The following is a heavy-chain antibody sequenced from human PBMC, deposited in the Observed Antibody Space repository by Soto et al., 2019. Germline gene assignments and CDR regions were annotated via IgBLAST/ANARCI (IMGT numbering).Heavy chain of an antibody. CDR1: GFSLSTRAVC. CDR2: IDWDNDK. D-gene: IGHD2-21*01. CDR3: ARISSYSYFDY. V-gene: IGHV2-70*11. J-gene: IGHJ4*02. Sequence: SGPTLVNPTQTLTLTCTFSGFSLSTRAVCVSWIRQPPGKALEWLARIDWDNDKYYSASLKTRLTISKDTSKNQVVLTLTNMEPVDTATYYCARISSYSYFDYWGQGALVTVSS.